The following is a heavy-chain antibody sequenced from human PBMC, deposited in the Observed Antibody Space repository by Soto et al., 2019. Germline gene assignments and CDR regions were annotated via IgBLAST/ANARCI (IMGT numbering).Heavy chain of an antibody. J-gene: IGHJ4*01. Sequence: SGPTMVNPTQTLTLTCTFSGFSLSTSGVGVGWIRQPPGKALEWLALIYWDDDKRYSPSLKSRLTITKDTSKNQVVLTMTNMDPVDTATYSCEHIVVWFGGTYYFDYWGHVTLVTFYS. CDR2: IYWDDDK. CDR3: EHIVVWFGGTYYFDY. V-gene: IGHV2-5*02. D-gene: IGHD3-10*01. CDR1: GFSLSTSGVG.